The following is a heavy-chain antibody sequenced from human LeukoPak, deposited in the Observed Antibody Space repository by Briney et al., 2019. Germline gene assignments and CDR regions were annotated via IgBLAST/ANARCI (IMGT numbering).Heavy chain of an antibody. CDR1: GFTFSSYA. CDR3: ARGDYDSSGYDWFDP. J-gene: IGHJ5*02. D-gene: IGHD3-22*01. CDR2: ISYDGSNK. V-gene: IGHV3-30-3*01. Sequence: GRSLRLSCAASGFTFSSYARHWVRQAPGKGLEWVAVISYDGSNKYYADSVKGRFTISRDNSKNTLYLQMNSLRAEDTAVYYCARGDYDSSGYDWFDPWGQGTLVTVSS.